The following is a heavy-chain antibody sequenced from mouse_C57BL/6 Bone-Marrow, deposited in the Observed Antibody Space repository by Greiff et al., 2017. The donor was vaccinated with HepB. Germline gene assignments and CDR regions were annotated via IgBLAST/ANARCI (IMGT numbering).Heavy chain of an antibody. CDR1: GYTFTDYY. V-gene: IGHV1-26*01. CDR3: AYGKGY. D-gene: IGHD1-1*01. Sequence: EVKVVESGPELVKPGASVKISCKASGYTFTDYYMNWVKQSHGKSLEWIGDINPNNGGTSYNQKFKGKATLTVDKSSSTAYMELRSLTSEDSAVYYCAYGKGYWGQGTTLTVSS. CDR2: INPNNGGT. J-gene: IGHJ2*01.